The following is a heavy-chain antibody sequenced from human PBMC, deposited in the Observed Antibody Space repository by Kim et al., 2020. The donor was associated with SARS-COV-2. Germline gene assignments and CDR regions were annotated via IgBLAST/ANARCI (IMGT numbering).Heavy chain of an antibody. V-gene: IGHV3-7*01. J-gene: IGHJ4*02. CDR3: GRDSGD. CDR2: IKEDGSEK. CDR1: GFTFSKYW. Sequence: GGSLRLSCAASGFTFSKYWMRWVRQAPGKGLEWVANIKEDGSEKYYADSVKGRFTISRDNAKNSLYLQMNSLRAEDTAIYFCGRDSGDWGRGTLVTVSS.